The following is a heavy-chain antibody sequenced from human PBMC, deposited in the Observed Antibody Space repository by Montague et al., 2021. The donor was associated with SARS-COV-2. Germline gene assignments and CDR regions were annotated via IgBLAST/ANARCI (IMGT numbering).Heavy chain of an antibody. Sequence: SETLSLTCLVSGGPISTDNLYWYWAWIRQPPGKGLEWIGGIFHNGDSYYNPYLNTRVTISIETYRNYFSLSLTSVTAPDTAVYYCARHVSNLRAAVDYFDYWGQGTPVTVSS. J-gene: IGHJ4*02. V-gene: IGHV4-39*01. D-gene: IGHD5/OR15-5a*01. CDR3: ARHVSNLRAAVDYFDY. CDR2: IFHNGDS. CDR1: GGPISTDNLYWY.